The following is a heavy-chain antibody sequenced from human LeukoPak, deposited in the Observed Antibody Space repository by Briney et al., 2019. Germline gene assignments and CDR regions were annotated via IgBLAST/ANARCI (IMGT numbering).Heavy chain of an antibody. CDR1: GYTFTGYY. D-gene: IGHD6-13*01. CDR3: ARDPPGSSWSGYYFDS. CDR2: INPNSGGT. J-gene: IGHJ4*02. Sequence: GASVKVSCKASGYTFTGYYMHWVRQAPGQGLEWMGWINPNSGGTNYAQKFQGRVTMTRDTSISTAYMELSRLRSDDTALYYCARDPPGSSWSGYYFDSWGRGTLVTVSS. V-gene: IGHV1-2*02.